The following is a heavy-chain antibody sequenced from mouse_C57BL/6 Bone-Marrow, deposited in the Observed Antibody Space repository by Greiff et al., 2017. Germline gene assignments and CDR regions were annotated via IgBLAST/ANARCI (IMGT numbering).Heavy chain of an antibody. CDR2: IHPSDSDT. J-gene: IGHJ4*01. Sequence: QVQLQQPGAELVKPGASVKVSCKASGYTFTSYWMHWVKQRPGQGLEWIGRIHPSDSDTNYNQKLKGKATLPVHKSSSTSYMQLSSLTSEDSAVYYCAILNADYGSSDNYAMDYWGQGTSVTGSS. V-gene: IGHV1-74*01. CDR1: GYTFTSYW. CDR3: AILNADYGSSDNYAMDY. D-gene: IGHD1-1*01.